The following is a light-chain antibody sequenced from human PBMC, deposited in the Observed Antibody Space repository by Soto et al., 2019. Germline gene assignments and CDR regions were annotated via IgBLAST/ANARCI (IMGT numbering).Light chain of an antibody. CDR3: QQYTTYWYT. CDR2: KAS. CDR1: QSISSW. J-gene: IGKJ2*01. Sequence: DIQMTQSPSTLSASVGDRVTITCRASQSISSWLAWYQQKPGKAPKLLIYKASSLESGVPSRFSGSGSGTEFTLTISSLQPDDFANYYCQQYTTYWYTFGQGTKLEIK. V-gene: IGKV1-5*03.